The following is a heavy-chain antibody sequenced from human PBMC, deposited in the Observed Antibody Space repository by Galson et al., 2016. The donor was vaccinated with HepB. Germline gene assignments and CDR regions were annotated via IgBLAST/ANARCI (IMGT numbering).Heavy chain of an antibody. Sequence: SLRLSCAASGFTFSSYSMNWVRQAPGKRLECVANIKQDGSEQYYVDSVKGRFTISRDNAKKSLYLQMNSLRAEDTAVYYCASDHNWGTENWGQGTLVTVSS. V-gene: IGHV3-7*04. D-gene: IGHD2-8*02. CDR3: ASDHNWGTEN. CDR1: GFTFSSYS. CDR2: IKQDGSEQ. J-gene: IGHJ4*02.